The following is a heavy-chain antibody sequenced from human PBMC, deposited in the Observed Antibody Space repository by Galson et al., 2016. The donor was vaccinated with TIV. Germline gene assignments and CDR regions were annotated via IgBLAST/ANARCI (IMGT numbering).Heavy chain of an antibody. Sequence: SLRLSCAGSGLTFSSRAMSWVRQAPGQGLEWVASISPTGSITYYAASVKGRFTISRDNSKNTPSLEMNSLRADDTAMYFCAKDRFYCSFSSCHGPFDDWGQGALVTVSS. J-gene: IGHJ4*02. CDR1: GLTFSSRA. CDR2: ISPTGSIT. CDR3: AKDRFYCSFSSCHGPFDD. D-gene: IGHD2-15*01. V-gene: IGHV3-23*01.